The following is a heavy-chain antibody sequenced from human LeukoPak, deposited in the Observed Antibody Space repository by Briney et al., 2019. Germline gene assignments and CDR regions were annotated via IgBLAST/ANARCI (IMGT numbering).Heavy chain of an antibody. J-gene: IGHJ4*02. Sequence: GSLRLSCEASGFTDSSDFMGWVRQAPGKGLEWVSIIHRGGTTYYADSVKGRFTTSRDSFKNTLNLQMNSLRAEDTAVYYCARGRGSDWGQGTLVTVSS. CDR1: GFTDSSDF. CDR2: IHRGGTT. V-gene: IGHV3-53*01. CDR3: ARGRGSD. D-gene: IGHD2-15*01.